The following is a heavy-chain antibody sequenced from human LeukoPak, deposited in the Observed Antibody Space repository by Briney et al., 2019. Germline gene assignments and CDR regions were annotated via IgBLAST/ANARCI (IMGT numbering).Heavy chain of an antibody. CDR2: ISSSSSYI. CDR3: ARDRYDSSGYHY. Sequence: GSLRLSCAASGFTFSNYDMNWVRQAPGKGLEWVSSISSSSSYIYYADSVKGRFTISRDNAKNSLYLQMNSLRAEDTAVYYCARDRYDSSGYHYWGQGTLVTVSS. CDR1: GFTFSNYD. D-gene: IGHD3-22*01. J-gene: IGHJ4*02. V-gene: IGHV3-21*01.